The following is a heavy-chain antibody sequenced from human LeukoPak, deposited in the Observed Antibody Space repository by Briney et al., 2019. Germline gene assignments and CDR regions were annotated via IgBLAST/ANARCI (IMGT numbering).Heavy chain of an antibody. V-gene: IGHV4-4*07. CDR2: IYTSGST. CDR1: GGSISSYY. D-gene: IGHD3-10*01. Sequence: SETLSLTCTVSGGSISSYYWSWIGQPAGKGLEWIGRIYTSGSTNYNPSLKSRVTMSVDTSKNQFSLKLSSVTAADTAVYYCARVERAVGSGTTYYYYYMDVWGKETTVTVSS. J-gene: IGHJ6*03. CDR3: ARVERAVGSGTTYYYYYMDV.